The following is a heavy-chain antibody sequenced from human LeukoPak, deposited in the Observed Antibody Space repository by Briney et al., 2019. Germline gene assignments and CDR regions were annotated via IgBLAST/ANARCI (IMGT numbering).Heavy chain of an antibody. CDR2: ISYDGSNK. CDR3: AKDGYGLAY. D-gene: IGHD1-1*01. CDR1: GFTFSSYG. V-gene: IGHV3-30*18. Sequence: PGRSLRLSCAASGFTFSSYGMHWVRQAPGKGLEWVAVISYDGSNKYYADSVKGRFTISRDNSKNTLYLQMNSLRAEDTAVYYCAKDGYGLAYWGQGTLVTVSS. J-gene: IGHJ4*02.